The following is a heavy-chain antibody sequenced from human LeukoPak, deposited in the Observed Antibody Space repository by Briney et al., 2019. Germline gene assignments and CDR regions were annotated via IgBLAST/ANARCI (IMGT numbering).Heavy chain of an antibody. Sequence: SETLSLTCTVSGGSISSSSYYWGWIRQPPGKGLEWIGSIYYSGSTYYNPSLKSRVTISVDTSKNQFSLKPSSVTAADTAVYYCARRYGFFYYYMDVWGKGTTVTVSS. CDR1: GGSISSSSYY. J-gene: IGHJ6*03. CDR3: ARRYGFFYYYMDV. D-gene: IGHD5-18*01. V-gene: IGHV4-39*01. CDR2: IYYSGST.